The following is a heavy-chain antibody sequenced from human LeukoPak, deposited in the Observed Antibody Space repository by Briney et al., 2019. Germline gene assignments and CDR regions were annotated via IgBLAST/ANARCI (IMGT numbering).Heavy chain of an antibody. J-gene: IGHJ4*02. CDR2: FYYSRTT. CDR1: GGSISRGGYY. CDR3: ARGDYGLYFFDS. D-gene: IGHD4-17*01. Sequence: SQALSLTCTVSGGSISRGGYYWNWIRQHPREGPEWIGYFYYSRTTSYNPSLKSRATIPVDTSNNQFSLKLSSVTAADTAVYYCARGDYGLYFFDSWGRGTLVTVSS. V-gene: IGHV4-31*03.